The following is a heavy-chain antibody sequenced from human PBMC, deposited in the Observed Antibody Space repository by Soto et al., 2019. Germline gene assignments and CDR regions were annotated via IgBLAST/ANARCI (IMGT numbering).Heavy chain of an antibody. D-gene: IGHD4-17*01. CDR3: TRVYGDYGTLSDY. V-gene: IGHV3-21*01. J-gene: IGHJ4*02. Sequence: GGSLRLSCAASGFTFSDYSVNWVRQAPGKGLEWVSSISSTSTFIYYADSVRGRFTISRDNAKNSLYLQMNGLRAEDTAAYYCTRVYGDYGTLSDYWGRGTLVTVSS. CDR1: GFTFSDYS. CDR2: ISSTSTFI.